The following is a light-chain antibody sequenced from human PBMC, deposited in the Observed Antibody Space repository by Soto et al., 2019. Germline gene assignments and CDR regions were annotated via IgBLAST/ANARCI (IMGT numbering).Light chain of an antibody. Sequence: DLQMTQSPSSLSASVGDRVTITCRASQSISSYLNWYQQKPGKAPKLLIYPASSLQSGVPSSFSGSGSGTDFTLTISSLQPEDFATYYCQQSYSIPYTFGQGTKLEIK. CDR2: PAS. V-gene: IGKV1-39*01. CDR3: QQSYSIPYT. CDR1: QSISSY. J-gene: IGKJ2*01.